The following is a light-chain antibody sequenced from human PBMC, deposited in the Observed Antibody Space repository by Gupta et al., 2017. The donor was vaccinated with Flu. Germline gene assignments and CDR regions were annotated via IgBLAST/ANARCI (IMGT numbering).Light chain of an antibody. CDR3: NSHKRSDNGMV. CDR2: DDN. J-gene: IGLJ2*01. V-gene: IGLV2-14*04. CDR1: SSDVGCYNY. Sequence: IDISCMGTSSDVGCYNYVSWDHQDASTAPSLVMFDDNRRPSGMPDRYSGSKSGNTASMTTTGLHEDEEAVYYCNSHKRSDNGMVFGGGTKLTVL.